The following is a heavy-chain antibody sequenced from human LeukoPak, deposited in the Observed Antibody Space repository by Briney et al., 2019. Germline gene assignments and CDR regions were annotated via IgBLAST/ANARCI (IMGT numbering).Heavy chain of an antibody. CDR2: IIPIFGTA. V-gene: IGHV1-69*01. CDR1: GGTFSSYA. CDR3: ARRSGSSGWPFDY. D-gene: IGHD6-19*01. J-gene: IGHJ4*02. Sequence: SVTVSCKASGGTFSSYAISWVRQAPGQGLEWMGGIIPIFGTANYAQKFQGRVTITADEFTSTAYMELSSLRSEDTAVYYCARRSGSSGWPFDYWGQGTLVTVSS.